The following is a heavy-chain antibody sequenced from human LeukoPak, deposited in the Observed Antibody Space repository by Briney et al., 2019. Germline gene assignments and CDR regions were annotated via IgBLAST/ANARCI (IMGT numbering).Heavy chain of an antibody. CDR2: IKQDGSEK. Sequence: PGRSLRLSCAASGFTFSSYGMHWVRQAPGKGLEWVANIKQDGSEKYYVDSVKGRFTISRDNAKNSLYLQMNSLRAEDTAVYYCARDKTYYDFWSGYSGRYYGMDVWGQGTTVTVSS. D-gene: IGHD3-3*01. V-gene: IGHV3-7*01. J-gene: IGHJ6*02. CDR1: GFTFSSYG. CDR3: ARDKTYYDFWSGYSGRYYGMDV.